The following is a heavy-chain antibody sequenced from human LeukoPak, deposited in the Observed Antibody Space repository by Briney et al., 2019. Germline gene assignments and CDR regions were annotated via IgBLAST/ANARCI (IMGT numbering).Heavy chain of an antibody. CDR2: IYPGDSDT. J-gene: IGHJ4*02. V-gene: IGHV5-51*01. CDR3: ARRTYCYDSSGSYYFDY. CDR1: GYSFTSYW. Sequence: GESLKISCKGSGYSFTSYWIGWVRQMPGKGLEWMGIIYPGDSDTRYSPSFQGQVTISADKSISTAYLQWSSLKASDTAMYYCARRTYCYDSSGSYYFDYWGQGTLVTVSS. D-gene: IGHD3-22*01.